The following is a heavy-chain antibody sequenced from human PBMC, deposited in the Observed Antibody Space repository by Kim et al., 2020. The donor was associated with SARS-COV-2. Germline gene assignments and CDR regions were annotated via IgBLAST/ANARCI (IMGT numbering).Heavy chain of an antibody. V-gene: IGHV3-21*01. CDR3: ARDDGSGSWNWFDP. J-gene: IGHJ5*02. D-gene: IGHD3-10*01. Sequence: ADSVKGRFTISRDNAKNSLYLQMNSLRAEDTAVYYCARDDGSGSWNWFDPWGQGTLVTVSS.